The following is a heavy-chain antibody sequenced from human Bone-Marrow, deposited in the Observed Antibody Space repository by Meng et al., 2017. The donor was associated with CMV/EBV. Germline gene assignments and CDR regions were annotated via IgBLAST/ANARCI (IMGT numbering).Heavy chain of an antibody. Sequence: ASVKVSCKASGYTFTGYYMHWVRQAPGQGLEWMGWINPNSGGTNYAQKFQGRVTMTRDPSISTAYMELSRLRSDDTAVYYCARVCSSTSCYSVYYYGMDVWGQGTTVTVSS. CDR2: INPNSGGT. J-gene: IGHJ6*02. D-gene: IGHD2-2*01. CDR1: GYTFTGYY. CDR3: ARVCSSTSCYSVYYYGMDV. V-gene: IGHV1-2*02.